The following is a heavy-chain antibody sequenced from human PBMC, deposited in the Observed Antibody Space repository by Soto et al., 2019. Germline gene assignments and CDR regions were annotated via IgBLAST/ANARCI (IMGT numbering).Heavy chain of an antibody. D-gene: IGHD6-19*01. Sequence: QVQLVQSGAEVKKPGASVKVSCKASGYTFTGYYMHWVRQAPGQGLEWMGWINPNSGGTNYAQKLKGRVTKTRDTAISTAYMELSRLRSDDTAVYYCAREGGGKQWLVSDYWGQGTLVTVSS. J-gene: IGHJ4*02. CDR3: AREGGGKQWLVSDY. V-gene: IGHV1-2*02. CDR1: GYTFTGYY. CDR2: INPNSGGT.